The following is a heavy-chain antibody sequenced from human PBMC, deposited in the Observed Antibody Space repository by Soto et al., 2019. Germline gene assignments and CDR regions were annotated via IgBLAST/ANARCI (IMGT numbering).Heavy chain of an antibody. Sequence: ASVKVSCKASGYNFTRHGIQWVRQAPGQRLEWMGWINAGNGNTKYSQKSQGRFTFSRDTSASTAYMELSSLRSEDTAVYYCVRRHVSATGIDWFDPWGQGTLVTVSS. D-gene: IGHD6-13*01. V-gene: IGHV1-3*01. J-gene: IGHJ5*02. CDR1: GYNFTRHG. CDR2: INAGNGNT. CDR3: VRRHVSATGIDWFDP.